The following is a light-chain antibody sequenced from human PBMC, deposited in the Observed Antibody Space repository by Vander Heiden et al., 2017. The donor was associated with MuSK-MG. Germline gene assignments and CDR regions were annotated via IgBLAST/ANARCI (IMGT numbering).Light chain of an antibody. J-gene: IGKJ4*01. CDR2: DAS. V-gene: IGKV1-33*01. Sequence: DIQMTQSPSSLSASVGDRVTITCQASQDISNYLNWYQQKPGKAPKLLIYDASNLEIGVPSRFSGSGSGTDFTFTISSLQPEDIATYYCQQDDYLPSLTFGGGTKVEIK. CDR3: QQDDYLPSLT. CDR1: QDISNY.